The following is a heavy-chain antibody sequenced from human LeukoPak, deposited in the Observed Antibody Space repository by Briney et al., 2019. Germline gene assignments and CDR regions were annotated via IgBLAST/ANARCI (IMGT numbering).Heavy chain of an antibody. V-gene: IGHV4-59*08. J-gene: IGHJ4*02. Sequence: SSETLSLTCTVSGGSMSSYYWSWIRQPPGKGLEWIGYIYYSGSTMYNPSLKSRVTISVDTSKNQFSLKLSSVTAADTAVYYCARGARAGYNLEPFDYWGQGTLVTVSS. D-gene: IGHD5-24*01. CDR2: IYYSGST. CDR1: GGSMSSYY. CDR3: ARGARAGYNLEPFDY.